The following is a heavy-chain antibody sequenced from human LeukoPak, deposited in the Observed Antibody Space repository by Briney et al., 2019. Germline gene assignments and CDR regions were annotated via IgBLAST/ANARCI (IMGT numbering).Heavy chain of an antibody. Sequence: ASVKVSCKASDYTFTSYGISWVRQAPGQGLEWMGWISAYNGNTNYAQKLQGRVTMTTDTSTSTAYMELRSLRSDDTAVYYCAREGDYDILTGYPNWFDPWGQGTLVTVSS. J-gene: IGHJ5*02. D-gene: IGHD3-9*01. CDR2: ISAYNGNT. CDR3: AREGDYDILTGYPNWFDP. V-gene: IGHV1-18*01. CDR1: DYTFTSYG.